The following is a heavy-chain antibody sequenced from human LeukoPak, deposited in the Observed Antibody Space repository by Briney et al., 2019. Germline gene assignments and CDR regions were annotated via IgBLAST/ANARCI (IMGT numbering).Heavy chain of an antibody. CDR2: ISSSGSTI. J-gene: IGHJ3*02. V-gene: IGHV3-11*01. CDR1: GFTFSDYY. CDR3: ARRRVNQLHDAFDI. Sequence: GGSLRLSCAASGFTFSDYYMSWIRQAPGKGREWVSYISSSGSTIYYADSVKGRFTMSRDNAKNSLYLQMNSLRAEDTAVYYCARRRVNQLHDAFDIWGQGTMATVSS. D-gene: IGHD2-2*01.